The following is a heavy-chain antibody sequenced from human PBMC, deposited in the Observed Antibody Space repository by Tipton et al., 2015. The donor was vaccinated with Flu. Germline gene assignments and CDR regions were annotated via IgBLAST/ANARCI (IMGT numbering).Heavy chain of an antibody. Sequence: RSLRLSCAASGFTFGSYGMHWVRQAEGKGLEWVAFIEYDGSDKGYADSVKGRFTISRDNSKNTVYLEMEGLRSDDTAVYYCARDGNFYSGRRFYYFDYWGQGSRVTVSS. J-gene: IGHJ4*02. V-gene: IGHV3-30*19. CDR3: ARDGNFYSGRRFYYFDY. D-gene: IGHD5-12*01. CDR1: GFTFGSYG. CDR2: IEYDGSDK.